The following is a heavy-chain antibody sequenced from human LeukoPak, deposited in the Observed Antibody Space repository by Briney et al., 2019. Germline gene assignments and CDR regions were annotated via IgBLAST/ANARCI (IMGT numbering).Heavy chain of an antibody. CDR1: GGSFSGYY. Sequence: SETLSPTCAVYGGSFSGYYWSWIGQPPGKGLEWIGEINHSGSTNYNPSLKSRVTISVDTSKNQFSLKLSSVTAADTAVYYCARGFRRGYCSGGSCRNWFDPWGQGTLVTVSS. J-gene: IGHJ5*02. CDR3: ARGFRRGYCSGGSCRNWFDP. CDR2: INHSGST. D-gene: IGHD2-15*01. V-gene: IGHV4-34*01.